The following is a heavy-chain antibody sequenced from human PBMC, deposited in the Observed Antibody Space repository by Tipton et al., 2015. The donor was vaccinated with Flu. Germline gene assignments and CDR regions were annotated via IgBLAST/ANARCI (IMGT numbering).Heavy chain of an antibody. CDR2: IFHSGTT. V-gene: IGHV4-38-2*02. CDR1: GYSIRSAYY. J-gene: IGHJ4*02. D-gene: IGHD6-19*01. Sequence: TLSLTCSVSGYSIRSAYYWGWVRRPPGKGLEWIGTIFHSGTTHYNPSLKTRLTISVDTSKNQFSLRLSSVTAADTAVYYCARAPTTAVAYIWGQGTLVTVSS. CDR3: ARAPTTAVAYI.